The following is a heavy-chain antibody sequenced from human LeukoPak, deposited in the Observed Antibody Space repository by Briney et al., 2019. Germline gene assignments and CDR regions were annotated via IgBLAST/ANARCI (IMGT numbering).Heavy chain of an antibody. CDR3: ARLVAPFYYYIDV. CDR1: GYTFSTYW. Sequence: PPGGSLRLSCAASGYTFSTYWMNWVRQAPGKGLEWVANINQDGSEEYYVDSVRGRFTISRDNAKNSLYLQTNSLRAEDTAVYYCARLVAPFYYYIDVWGKGTTVTVSS. V-gene: IGHV3-7*01. J-gene: IGHJ6*03. CDR2: INQDGSEE. D-gene: IGHD2-15*01.